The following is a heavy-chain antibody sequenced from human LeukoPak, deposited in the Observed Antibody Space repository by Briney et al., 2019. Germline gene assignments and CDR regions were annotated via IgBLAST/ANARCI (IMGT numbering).Heavy chain of an antibody. CDR2: INHSGST. Sequence: ASETLSLTCTVSGGSISSGDYYWSWIRQPPGKGLEWIGEINHSGSTNYNPSLKSRVTISVDTSKNQFSLKLSSVTAADTAVYYCARAGIIAAAGFAPYYYYYGMDVWGQGTTVTVSS. CDR3: ARAGIIAAAGFAPYYYYYGMDV. CDR1: GGSISSGDYY. J-gene: IGHJ6*02. D-gene: IGHD6-13*01. V-gene: IGHV4-39*07.